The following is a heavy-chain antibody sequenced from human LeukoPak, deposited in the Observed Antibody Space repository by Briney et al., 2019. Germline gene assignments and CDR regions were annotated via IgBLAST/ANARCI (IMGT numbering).Heavy chain of an antibody. D-gene: IGHD6-13*01. CDR3: ARASYTIASGGGYYYYMDV. J-gene: IGHJ6*03. CDR1: GFTFSSYS. V-gene: IGHV3-21*01. CDR2: ISSSSSYI. Sequence: GGSLRLSCAASGFTFSSYSMNWVRQAPGKGLEWVSSISSSSSYIYYADSVKGRFTISRDNAKNSLYLQMNSLRAEDTAVYYCARASYTIASGGGYYYYMDVWGKGTTVTVSS.